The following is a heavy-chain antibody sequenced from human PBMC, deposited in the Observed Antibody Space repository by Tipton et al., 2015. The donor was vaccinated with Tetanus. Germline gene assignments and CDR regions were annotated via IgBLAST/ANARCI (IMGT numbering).Heavy chain of an antibody. V-gene: IGHV4-61*01. CDR3: ARERIEAFFYHGLDV. Sequence: GLVKPSETLSLTCTVSGDSIGRTSPYWGWIRQPPGKGLEWIAYIYQNGDANYNPSLQSRVTISVDTSKNQFSLQLAFVTAADTAIYYCARERIEAFFYHGLDVWGPGTTVTVSS. J-gene: IGHJ6*02. CDR2: IYQNGDA. D-gene: IGHD2/OR15-2a*01. CDR1: GDSIGRTSPY.